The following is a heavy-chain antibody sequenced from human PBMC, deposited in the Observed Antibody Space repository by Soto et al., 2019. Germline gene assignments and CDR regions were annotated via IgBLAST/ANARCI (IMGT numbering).Heavy chain of an antibody. CDR1: GGSISSGDYY. Sequence: SETLSLTCTVSGGSISSGDYYWSWIRQPPGKGLEWIGYIYYSGSTYYNPSLKSRVTISVDTSKNQFSLKLSSVTAADTAVYYCARDNGSSGWCFDYWGQGTLVTVSS. V-gene: IGHV4-30-4*01. J-gene: IGHJ4*02. D-gene: IGHD6-19*01. CDR3: ARDNGSSGWCFDY. CDR2: IYYSGST.